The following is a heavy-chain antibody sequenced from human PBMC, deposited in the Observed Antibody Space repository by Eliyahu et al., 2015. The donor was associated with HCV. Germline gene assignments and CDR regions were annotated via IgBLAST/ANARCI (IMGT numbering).Heavy chain of an antibody. V-gene: IGHV4-59*01. CDR2: IYFSGR. CDR1: GGSISSYY. J-gene: IGHJ6*04. CDR3: ARRFYDFWSGSDGMDV. Sequence: QVQLQESGPGLVKPSETLSLTCTVSGGSISSYYWSWIRQPPGKGLEWIGDIYFSGRTISVDTSKNQFSLKLSSVTAADTAVYYCARRFYDFWSGSDGMDVWGKGTTVTVSS. D-gene: IGHD3-3*01.